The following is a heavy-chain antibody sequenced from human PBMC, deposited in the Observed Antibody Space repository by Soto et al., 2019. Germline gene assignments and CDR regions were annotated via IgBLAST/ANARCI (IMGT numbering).Heavy chain of an antibody. V-gene: IGHV1-69*18. CDR1: GGTFSSYA. J-gene: IGHJ6*02. CDR3: ARVVMTTVPASYYYGMDV. CDR2: IIPFIGTA. Sequence: QVQRLQSGAEVKKPGASVTVSCKASGGTFSSYAISWVRQAPGQGLEWMGRIIPFIGTANYAQKFQGRVTISGDEITSAAYMELTSLRSGDTAVYYCARVVMTTVPASYYYGMDVWGQGTPVPVS. D-gene: IGHD4-4*01.